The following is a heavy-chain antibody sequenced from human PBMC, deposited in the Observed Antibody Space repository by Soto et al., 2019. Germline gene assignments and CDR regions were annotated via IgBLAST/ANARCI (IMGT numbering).Heavy chain of an antibody. Sequence: ASVKVSCKASGYTFTRYGISWVRQAPGQGLEWMGWISGYNGDTNYAQKFQGRVTMTVDTSTTTAFMELTSLTSDDRAVYYCAKNGQPPYYYYGMDVWGQGTTVTVSS. V-gene: IGHV1-18*01. CDR2: ISGYNGDT. CDR1: GYTFTRYG. J-gene: IGHJ6*02. CDR3: AKNGQPPYYYYGMDV. D-gene: IGHD2-8*01.